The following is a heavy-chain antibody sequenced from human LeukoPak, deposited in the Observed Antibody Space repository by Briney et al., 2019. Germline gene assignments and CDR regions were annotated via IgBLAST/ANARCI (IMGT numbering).Heavy chain of an antibody. D-gene: IGHD4-11*01. CDR3: AKDTAVTTAIYYYYGMDV. CDR2: ITDSGGTT. Sequence: AGGSLRLSCAASGFTFTNYAMSWVRQAPGKGLEWVSTITDSGGTTFYADSVKGRFTISRDNSKNTLYLQMNSLRAEDTAVYYCAKDTAVTTAIYYYYGMDVWGQGTAVTVSS. CDR1: GFTFTNYA. J-gene: IGHJ6*02. V-gene: IGHV3-23*01.